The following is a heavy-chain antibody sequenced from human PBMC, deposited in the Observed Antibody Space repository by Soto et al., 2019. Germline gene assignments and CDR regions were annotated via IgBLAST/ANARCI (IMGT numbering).Heavy chain of an antibody. CDR2: ISGSGGST. D-gene: IGHD3-3*01. V-gene: IGHV3-23*01. J-gene: IGHJ4*02. CDR3: ATLASGYSTNLDY. CDR1: GFTFSSYA. Sequence: PGGSLRLSCAASGFTFSSYAISWVRQAPGKGLEWVSAISGSGGSTYYADSVKGRFTISRDNSKNTLYLQMNSLRAEDTAVYYCATLASGYSTNLDYWGQGTLVTVSS.